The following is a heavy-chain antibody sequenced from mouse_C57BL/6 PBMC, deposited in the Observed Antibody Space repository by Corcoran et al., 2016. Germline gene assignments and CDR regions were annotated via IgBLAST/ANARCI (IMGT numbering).Heavy chain of an antibody. J-gene: IGHJ4*01. D-gene: IGHD1-1*01. V-gene: IGHV1-26*01. Sequence: EVQLQQSGPELVKPGASVKISCKASGYTFTDYYMNWVKQSHGKSLEWIGDINPNNGGTSYNQKFKGKATLTVAKSSSTAYMELRSLTSEDSAVYDCAPYYGSSYYYAMDYWGQGTSVTVSS. CDR2: INPNNGGT. CDR1: GYTFTDYY. CDR3: APYYGSSYYYAMDY.